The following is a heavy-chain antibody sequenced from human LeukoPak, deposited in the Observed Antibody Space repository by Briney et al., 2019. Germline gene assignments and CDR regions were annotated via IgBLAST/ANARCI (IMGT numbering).Heavy chain of an antibody. J-gene: IGHJ6*04. CDR3: ARDSGPYGMDV. Sequence: PSETLSLTCTVSGGSISSYYWSWIRQPPGKGLEWIGYIYYSGSTNYNPSLKSRATISVDTSKNQFSLKLSSVTAADTAVYYCARDSGPYGMDVWGKGTTVTVSS. CDR1: GGSISSYY. D-gene: IGHD5-12*01. V-gene: IGHV4-59*01. CDR2: IYYSGST.